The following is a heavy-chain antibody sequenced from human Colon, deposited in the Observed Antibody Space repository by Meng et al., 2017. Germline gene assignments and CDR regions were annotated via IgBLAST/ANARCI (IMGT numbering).Heavy chain of an antibody. CDR1: GGYVISNRYY. CDR2: IYYSGST. J-gene: IGHJ5*02. D-gene: IGHD5-12*01. Sequence: GQLTVSGPGLVRPSEPLSLTCCVSGGYVISNRYYWGWIRQPPGKGLEWIGFIYYSGSTNYNPSLKSRVTISVDTSKNQFSLKVSSVTAADTAVYYCARDSGYDKNWFDPWGQGPLVTVSS. V-gene: IGHV4-61*01. CDR3: ARDSGYDKNWFDP.